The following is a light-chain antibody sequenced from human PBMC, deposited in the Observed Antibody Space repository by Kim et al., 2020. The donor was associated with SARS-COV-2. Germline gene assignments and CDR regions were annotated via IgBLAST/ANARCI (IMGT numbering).Light chain of an antibody. J-gene: IGLJ2*01. CDR1: NIGSKS. CDR2: YDS. CDR3: QVRDIDVV. Sequence: SYELTQPPSVSVAPGKTARITCGGNNIGSKSVHWYQQKPGQAPVLVIYYDSDRPSGIPERFSGSNSGNTATLTISRVEAGDEADYYCQVRDIDVVFGGGT. V-gene: IGLV3-21*04.